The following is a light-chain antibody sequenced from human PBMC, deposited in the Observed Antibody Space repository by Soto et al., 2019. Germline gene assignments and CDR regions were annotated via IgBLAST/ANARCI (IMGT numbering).Light chain of an antibody. V-gene: IGLV2-8*01. CDR2: EVS. Sequence: VLTQPPSASGSPGQSVAISCTGTSSDVGGYNYVSWYQHHPGKAPKLMIYEVSRRPSGVSDRFSGSKSGNTASLTVSGLQAEDEADYYCSSYSGSSNWVFGGGTKLTVL. CDR3: SSYSGSSNWV. J-gene: IGLJ3*02. CDR1: SSDVGGYNY.